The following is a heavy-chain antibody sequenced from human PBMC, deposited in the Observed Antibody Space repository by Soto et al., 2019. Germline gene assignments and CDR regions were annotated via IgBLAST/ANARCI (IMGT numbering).Heavy chain of an antibody. J-gene: IGHJ4*02. Sequence: GGSLRLSCAASGFTVSSYAMSWVRQAPGKGLEWVSAISGSGGSTYYADSVKGRFTISSDNSKNTAYLQMNSLRAEDTAVYYCAKGPLDVAARWDYWGQGTLVTVSS. CDR3: AKGPLDVAARWDY. V-gene: IGHV3-23*01. D-gene: IGHD6-19*01. CDR2: ISGSGGST. CDR1: GFTVSSYA.